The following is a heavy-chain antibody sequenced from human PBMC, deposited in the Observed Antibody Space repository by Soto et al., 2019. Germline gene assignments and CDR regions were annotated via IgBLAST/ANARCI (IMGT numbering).Heavy chain of an antibody. Sequence: SETLSLTCSVSGGSISSYYWSWIRQPPGKGLEWIGYIFYSGRSGSTNYNPSLKSRVTISVDTSKNQFSLKLSSVTAADTAVYYCARTALGWFDPWGQGTLVTVSS. CDR3: ARTALGWFDP. CDR2: IFYSGRSGST. J-gene: IGHJ5*02. V-gene: IGHV4-59*01. CDR1: GGSISSYY. D-gene: IGHD2-21*02.